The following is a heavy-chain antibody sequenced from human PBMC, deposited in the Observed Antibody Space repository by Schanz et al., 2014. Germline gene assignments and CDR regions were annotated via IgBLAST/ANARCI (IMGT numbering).Heavy chain of an antibody. V-gene: IGHV3-7*01. CDR2: IKKDGSEK. CDR1: GFTFSDYS. Sequence: EVQLVESGGGWVQPGGSLRLSCAASGFTFSDYSMNWVRQAPGKGPEWVANIKKDGSEKYYVDSVKGRFTISRDNAKNSLFLQMNSLRPEDTAVYYCLAPDYGMDVWGQGTTVTVSS. CDR3: LAPDYGMDV. J-gene: IGHJ6*02.